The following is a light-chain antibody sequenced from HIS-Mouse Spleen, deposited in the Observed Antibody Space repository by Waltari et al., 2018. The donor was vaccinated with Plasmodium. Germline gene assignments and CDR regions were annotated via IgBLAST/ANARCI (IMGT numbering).Light chain of an antibody. CDR1: QGISSY. V-gene: IGKV1-8*01. CDR3: QQYYSYPLT. CDR2: AES. Sequence: AIRMTQSPSSFSASTGDRVTITCRASQGISSYLAWYQQKPGKAPKLLIYAESTLQSGVPSRFSGSGSGTEFTLTISCLQSEDFATYYCQQYYSYPLTFGGGTKVEIK. J-gene: IGKJ4*01.